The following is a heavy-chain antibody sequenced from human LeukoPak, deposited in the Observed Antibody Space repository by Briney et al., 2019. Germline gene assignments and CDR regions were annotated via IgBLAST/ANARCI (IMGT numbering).Heavy chain of an antibody. CDR2: IGFGGRDK. CDR3: AKDSAVGVVIIPEYYNYMVV. V-gene: IGHV3-30*02. Sequence: GGCLRLSCAASGFIFRSYGMQWVPQAPGKGLEGVTVIGFGGRDKFYADSVKGRFNISRDNSKNTAYLQMNSLRSEDAAVYYCAKDSAVGVVIIPEYYNYMVVLGTGATVTVCS. J-gene: IGHJ6*03. D-gene: IGHD3-3*01. CDR1: GFIFRSYG.